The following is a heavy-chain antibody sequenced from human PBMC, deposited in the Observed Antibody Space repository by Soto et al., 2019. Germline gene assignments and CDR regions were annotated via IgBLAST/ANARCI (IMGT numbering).Heavy chain of an antibody. CDR3: VRDHGYSGYDRTNY. V-gene: IGHV3-21*01. J-gene: IGHJ4*02. Sequence: GGSLRLSCAASGFTFSSYSVNWVRQAPGKGLEWVSSISSSSSYIYYADSVKGRFTISRDNAKNSLYLQMNSLRAEDTAVYYYVRDHGYSGYDRTNYWGQGTLVTVSS. D-gene: IGHD5-12*01. CDR1: GFTFSSYS. CDR2: ISSSSSYI.